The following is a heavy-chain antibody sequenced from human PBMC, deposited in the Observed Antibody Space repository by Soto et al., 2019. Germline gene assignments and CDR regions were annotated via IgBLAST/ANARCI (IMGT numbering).Heavy chain of an antibody. CDR1: GFTFSSYS. D-gene: IGHD6-19*01. V-gene: IGHV3-21*03. Sequence: GGSLRLSCAASGFTFSSYSMNWVRQAPGKGLEWVSSISSSSSSYIYYADSVKGRFTISRDNAKNSLYLQMNSLRAEDTAVYYCARDLNNAVAGTVLDYWGQGTLVTVSS. CDR2: ISSSSSSYI. CDR3: ARDLNNAVAGTVLDY. J-gene: IGHJ4*02.